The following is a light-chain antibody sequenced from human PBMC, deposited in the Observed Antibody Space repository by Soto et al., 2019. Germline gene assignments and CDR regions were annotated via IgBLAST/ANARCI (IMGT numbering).Light chain of an antibody. CDR2: ATS. J-gene: IGKJ1*01. CDR1: QSVSSSY. CDR3: QQYGSSLQT. V-gene: IGKV3-20*01. Sequence: EIVLTQSPGTLSLSPGERATLSCRASQSVSSSYLAWYQQKPGQAPRLLIYATSNRATGIPDRFSGSGSGTDFTLSISRLEPEDFAVYYCQQYGSSLQTFGQGTTVEIK.